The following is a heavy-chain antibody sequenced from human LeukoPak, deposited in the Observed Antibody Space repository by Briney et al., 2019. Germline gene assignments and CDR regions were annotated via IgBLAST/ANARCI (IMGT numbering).Heavy chain of an antibody. D-gene: IGHD3-10*01. V-gene: IGHV4-34*01. CDR2: INHSGST. CDR1: GGSFSGYY. Sequence: PSEALSLTCAVYGGSFSGYYWSWIRQPPGKGLEWIGEINHSGSTKYNPSLKSRVTISVDTSKNQFSLKLSSVTAADTAVYYCARRRRMVRGVINWYFDLWGRGTLVTVSS. J-gene: IGHJ2*01. CDR3: ARRRRMVRGVINWYFDL.